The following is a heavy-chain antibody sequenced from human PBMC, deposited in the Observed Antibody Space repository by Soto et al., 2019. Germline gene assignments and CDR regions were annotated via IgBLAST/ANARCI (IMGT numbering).Heavy chain of an antibody. CDR2: ISGSGATE. Sequence: PGGSLRLSFAASGFTFNTFALSWVRQSPGKGLAWVSSISGSGATEYYKDSVKVRFTISSDNSKNTVHLQMNSLRAEDTGVYYCAKGLEGGXFDYWCHGTVVXVXS. CDR1: GFTFNTFA. CDR3: AKGLEGGXFDY. V-gene: IGHV3-23*01. D-gene: IGHD3-16*01. J-gene: IGHJ4*01.